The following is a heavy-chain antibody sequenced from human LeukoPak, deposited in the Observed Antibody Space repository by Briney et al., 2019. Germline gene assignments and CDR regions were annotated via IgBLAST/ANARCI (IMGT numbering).Heavy chain of an antibody. CDR2: IRYDGSNK. CDR1: GFTVSSNS. Sequence: GGSLRLSCTVSGFTVSSNSMSWVRQAPGKGLEWVAFIRYDGSNKYYADSVKGRFTISRDNSKSTLYLQMNSLRAEDTAVYYCAKDRRYYYYMDVWGKGTTVTISS. V-gene: IGHV3-30*02. CDR3: AKDRRYYYYMDV. J-gene: IGHJ6*03.